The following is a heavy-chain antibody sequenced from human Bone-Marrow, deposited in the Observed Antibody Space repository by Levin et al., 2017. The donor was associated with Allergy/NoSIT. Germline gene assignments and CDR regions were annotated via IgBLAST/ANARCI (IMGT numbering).Heavy chain of an antibody. V-gene: IGHV4-34*01. D-gene: IGHD3-10*01. Sequence: SETLSLTCAVYGGSFSGYYWSWIRQPPGKGLEWIGEINHSGSTNYNPSLKSRVTISVDTSKNQFSLKLSSVTAADTAVYYCARARTHLLWLVRGDNWFDPWGQGTLVTVSS. CDR1: GGSFSGYY. CDR3: ARARTHLLWLVRGDNWFDP. J-gene: IGHJ5*02. CDR2: INHSGST.